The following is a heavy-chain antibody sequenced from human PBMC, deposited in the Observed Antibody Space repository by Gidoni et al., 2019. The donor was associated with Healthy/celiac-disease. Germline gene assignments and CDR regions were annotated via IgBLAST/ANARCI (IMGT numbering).Heavy chain of an antibody. V-gene: IGHV3-30*04. CDR3: ARDSGGYGYY. D-gene: IGHD5-12*01. CDR1: GFTFSSYA. Sequence: QVQLVESGGGVVQPGRSLRLSCAASGFTFSSYAMHWVRQAPGKGLEWVAVISYDGSNKYYADSVKCRFTISRDNSKNTLYLQMNSLRAEDTAVYYCARDSGGYGYYWGQGTLVTVSS. CDR2: ISYDGSNK. J-gene: IGHJ4*02.